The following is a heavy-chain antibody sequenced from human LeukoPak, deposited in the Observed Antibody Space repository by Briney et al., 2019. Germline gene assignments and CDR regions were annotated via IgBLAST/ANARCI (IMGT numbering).Heavy chain of an antibody. Sequence: GSLRLSCAASGFTFSIYAMTWVRQAPGKGLEWVSYISSSSSTIYYADSVKGRFTISRDNAKNSLYLQMNSLRAEDTAVYYCARDLSGGNWDYFDYWGQGTLVIVSS. D-gene: IGHD4-23*01. CDR3: ARDLSGGNWDYFDY. CDR1: GFTFSIYA. V-gene: IGHV3-48*01. CDR2: ISSSSSTI. J-gene: IGHJ4*02.